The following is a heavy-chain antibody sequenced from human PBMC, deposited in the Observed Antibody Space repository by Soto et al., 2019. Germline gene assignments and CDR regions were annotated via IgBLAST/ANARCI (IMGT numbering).Heavy chain of an antibody. Sequence: EVQLVESGGRLAQSGGSLRLSCAASGFMFNDYEMNWVRQAPGKGLEWVSYISEGGTTTHYTDSVKGRFTISRDNAKESLYLQMNSLTPEDTATYFCVRDARGGGLLLWDCWGQGVVVSVSS. V-gene: IGHV3-48*03. CDR2: ISEGGTTT. CDR3: VRDARGGGLLLWDC. D-gene: IGHD3-16*01. J-gene: IGHJ4*02. CDR1: GFMFNDYE.